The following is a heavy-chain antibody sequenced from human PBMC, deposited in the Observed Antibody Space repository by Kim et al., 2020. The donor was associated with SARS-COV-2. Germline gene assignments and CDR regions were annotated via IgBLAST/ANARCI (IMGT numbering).Heavy chain of an antibody. D-gene: IGHD3-10*01. Sequence: SETLSLTCAVYGGSFSGYYWSWIRQPPGKGLEWIGEINHSGSTNYNPSLKSRVTISVDTSKNQFSLKLSSVTAADTAVYYCARGDYGSGSYYIDYWGQGTLVTVSS. J-gene: IGHJ4*02. CDR2: INHSGST. V-gene: IGHV4-34*01. CDR1: GGSFSGYY. CDR3: ARGDYGSGSYYIDY.